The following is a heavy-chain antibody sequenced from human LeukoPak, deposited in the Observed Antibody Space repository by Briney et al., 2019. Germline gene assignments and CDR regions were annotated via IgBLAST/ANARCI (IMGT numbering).Heavy chain of an antibody. J-gene: IGHJ4*02. V-gene: IGHV5-51*01. D-gene: IGHD6-13*01. Sequence: EALKISCKGSGYSFTSYLIGRVRQMPGKGLEWMGFIYPGDSDTRYTPSFQGQVTISADKSICTAYLQWSSLKASDTALYYCARQGYTSSWYAYWGQGTLVTVSS. CDR1: GYSFTSYL. CDR3: ARQGYTSSWYAY. CDR2: IYPGDSDT.